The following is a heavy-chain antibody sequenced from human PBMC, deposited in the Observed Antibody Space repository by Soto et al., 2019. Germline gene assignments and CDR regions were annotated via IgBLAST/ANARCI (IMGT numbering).Heavy chain of an antibody. J-gene: IGHJ6*02. D-gene: IGHD3-22*01. CDR3: ARDNGAYDSSGYYYYYYGMDV. CDR1: GGSISSYY. CDR2: IYYSGST. Sequence: QVQLQESGPGLVKPSETLSLTCTVSGGSISSYYWSWIRQPPGKGLEWIGYIYYSGSTNYNPSLKSRVTISVDTSKNQFSLKLSSVTAADTAVYYCARDNGAYDSSGYYYYYYGMDVWGQGTTVTVSS. V-gene: IGHV4-59*01.